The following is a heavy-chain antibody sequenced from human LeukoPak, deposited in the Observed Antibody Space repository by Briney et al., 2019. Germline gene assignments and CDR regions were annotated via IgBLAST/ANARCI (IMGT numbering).Heavy chain of an antibody. CDR2: IKQDGSEK. V-gene: IGHV3-7*01. J-gene: IGHJ4*02. CDR1: GFTFSSYW. CDR3: ARVPNDYGDSHMDY. D-gene: IGHD4-17*01. Sequence: PGGSLRLSCAASGFTFSSYWMSWVRQAPGKGLEWVANIKQDGSEKYYVDSVKGRFTISRDNAKNSLYLQMSSLRVEDTAIYYCARVPNDYGDSHMDYWGQGTLVTVSS.